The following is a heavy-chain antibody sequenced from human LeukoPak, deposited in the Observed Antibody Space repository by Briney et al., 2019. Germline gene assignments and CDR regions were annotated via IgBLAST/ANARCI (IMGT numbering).Heavy chain of an antibody. D-gene: IGHD3-22*01. J-gene: IGHJ4*02. CDR2: VSTSGGST. CDR3: AKQAYDSPRTDFDY. V-gene: IGHV3-23*01. CDR1: GFTFSRYA. Sequence: GGSLRLSCAASGFTFSRYAMSWVRQAPGKGLKWVSGVSTSGGSTYYADSVKGRFTISRDNSKNTLHLQMNSLRAEDTAIYYCAKQAYDSPRTDFDYWGQGTLVTVSS.